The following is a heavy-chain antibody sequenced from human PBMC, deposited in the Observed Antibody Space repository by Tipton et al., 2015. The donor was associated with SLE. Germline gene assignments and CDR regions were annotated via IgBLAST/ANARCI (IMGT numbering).Heavy chain of an antibody. J-gene: IGHJ4*02. CDR2: IHFGGNKK. CDR1: GFTFSNYD. V-gene: IGHV3-30*02. CDR3: AAIPGGFFEP. Sequence: SLRLSCAASGFTFSNYDIHWVRQPPGKGLEWVTSIHFGGNKKYYADSVKGRFTISRDNSKNTLYLQMNSLRAEDTALYYCAAIPGGFFEPWGQGTLVTVSS. D-gene: IGHD3-10*01.